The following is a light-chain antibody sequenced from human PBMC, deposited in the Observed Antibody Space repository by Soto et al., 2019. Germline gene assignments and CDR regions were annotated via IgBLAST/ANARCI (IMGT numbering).Light chain of an antibody. CDR2: END. Sequence: QSVLTQPPSASGTPGQTVTISCSGRNCNIATFSVYWYQQLPGTAPKLLIYENDQRPSGVPDRFSGSKSDTSASLAIAGLRSGDEADYYCAAWDDSLTILFGGGTQLTVL. V-gene: IGLV1-47*01. CDR3: AAWDDSLTIL. CDR1: NCNIATFS. J-gene: IGLJ7*01.